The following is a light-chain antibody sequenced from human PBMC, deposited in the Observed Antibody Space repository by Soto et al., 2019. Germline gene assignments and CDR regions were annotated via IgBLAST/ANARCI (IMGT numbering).Light chain of an antibody. V-gene: IGKV2-28*01. J-gene: IGKJ5*01. CDR1: QTLLHNTGYKY. CDR2: MSS. Sequence: DTVLTQSPFSLPATPGEPASISCRSSQTLLHNTGYKYLDWYLQKPRHSPQLLIYMSSTRASGVSDRVSGRVSGTDFTLTISRVEAEDVALDYCMNALQTPYTFGQGTRLEIK. CDR3: MNALQTPYT.